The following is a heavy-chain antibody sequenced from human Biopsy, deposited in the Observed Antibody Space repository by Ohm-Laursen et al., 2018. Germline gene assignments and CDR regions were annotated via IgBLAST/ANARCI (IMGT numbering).Heavy chain of an antibody. CDR3: ARESALKWYQSLSYFNDMDV. V-gene: IGHV3-21*01. J-gene: IGHJ6*02. D-gene: IGHD2-2*01. Sequence: SLRLSCAASGFTFSTYTMNWVRQAPGEGLEWVSSISSSSSDIYYADSVKGRFTISRDNAKNSLFLHMNSLRAEDTAVYYCARESALKWYQSLSYFNDMDVWGQGTTVTVSS. CDR2: ISSSSSDI. CDR1: GFTFSTYT.